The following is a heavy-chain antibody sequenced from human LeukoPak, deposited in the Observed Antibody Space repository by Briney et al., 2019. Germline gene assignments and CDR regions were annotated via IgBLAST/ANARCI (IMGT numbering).Heavy chain of an antibody. Sequence: PSETLSLTCTVSGGSISSSSYYWDWVRQPPGKGLEWIGNVYYGGNTFYNPSLESRVTISVDKSKNQFSLKLSSLTAADTAVYYCARQRADYFYHYLDVWGKGTSVTVS. CDR3: ARQRADYFYHYLDV. CDR1: GGSISSSSYY. CDR2: VYYGGNT. V-gene: IGHV4-39*01. J-gene: IGHJ6*03.